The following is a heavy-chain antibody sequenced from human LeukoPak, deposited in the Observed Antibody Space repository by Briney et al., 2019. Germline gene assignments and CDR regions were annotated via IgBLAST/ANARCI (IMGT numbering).Heavy chain of an antibody. CDR1: GGSFSGYY. Sequence: NSSETLSLTCAVYGGSFSGYYWSWIRQPPGKGLEWIGEINHSGSTNYNPSLKSRVTISVDTSKNQFSLKLSSVTAADTAVYYCARVRMVYAPNFDYWGQGTLVTVSS. V-gene: IGHV4-34*01. J-gene: IGHJ4*02. CDR3: ARVRMVYAPNFDY. D-gene: IGHD2-8*01. CDR2: INHSGST.